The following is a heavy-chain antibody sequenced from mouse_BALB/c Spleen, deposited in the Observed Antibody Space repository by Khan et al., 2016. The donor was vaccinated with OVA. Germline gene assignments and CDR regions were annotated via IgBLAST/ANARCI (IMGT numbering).Heavy chain of an antibody. Sequence: EVELVESGGGLVKPGGSLKLSCAASGFTFSDYYMYWVRQTPEKRLEWVATISDGGSYTYYPDSVKGRFTISRDNAKNNLYLQRGSLKSEDTAMYYCARAGYGGFAYWGQGTLVTVSA. CDR2: ISDGGSYT. CDR1: GFTFSDYY. V-gene: IGHV5-4*02. D-gene: IGHD1-1*02. CDR3: ARAGYGGFAY. J-gene: IGHJ3*01.